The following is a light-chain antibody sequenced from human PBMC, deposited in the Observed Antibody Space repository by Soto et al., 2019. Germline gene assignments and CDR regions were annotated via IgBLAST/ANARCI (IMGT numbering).Light chain of an antibody. CDR3: QQYASSPLT. V-gene: IGKV3-20*01. CDR2: GAS. Sequence: EIVLTQSPGTLSLSSGERATLSCRASQSVRSNYLAWYQQKPGQAPRLLIYGASSRATVIADRFGGSGSGTDFTLTISRLAPEDFAVYYCQQYASSPLTFGGGTKVEIK. J-gene: IGKJ4*01. CDR1: QSVRSNY.